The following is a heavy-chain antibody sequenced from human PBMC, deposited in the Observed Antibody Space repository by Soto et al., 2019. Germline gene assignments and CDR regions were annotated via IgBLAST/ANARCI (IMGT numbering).Heavy chain of an antibody. V-gene: IGHV3-33*01. D-gene: IGHD6-25*01. CDR3: ARDSRPATDYSYYGMDV. Sequence: PGGPLRPSVEASGFPFISYGMTGVRQAQGKGLEWVGVIRYDGSNKYYAYAVQGLFTIPKENTKNTLYLQMNSPRAENTAVYYCARDSRPATDYSYYGMDVLGQGTTVTVSS. J-gene: IGHJ6*01. CDR1: GFPFISYG. CDR2: IRYDGSNK.